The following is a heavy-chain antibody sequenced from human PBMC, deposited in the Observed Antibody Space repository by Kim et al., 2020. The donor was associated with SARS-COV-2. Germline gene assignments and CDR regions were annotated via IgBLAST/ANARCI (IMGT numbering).Heavy chain of an antibody. CDR3: ARAHAGHYDILTGYYARGRGFDY. CDR1: GGSISSSNW. V-gene: IGHV4-4*02. D-gene: IGHD3-9*01. J-gene: IGHJ4*02. CDR2: IYHSGST. Sequence: SETLSLTCAVSGGSISSSNWWSWVRPPPGTGLEWIGEIYHSGSTNYNPSLKSRVTISVDKSKNQFSLKLSSVTAADTAVYYCARAHAGHYDILTGYYARGRGFDYWGQGTLVTVSS.